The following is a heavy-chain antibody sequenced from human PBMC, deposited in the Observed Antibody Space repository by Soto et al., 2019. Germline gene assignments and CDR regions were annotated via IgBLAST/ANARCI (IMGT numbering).Heavy chain of an antibody. D-gene: IGHD2-15*01. Sequence: EVQLVDSGGGLVQPGGSLRLSCAASGFTFSSYWMHWFRQAPGKGLVWVSRINSDGSSTSYADPVKGRFTISRDNAKNTLYLQMNSLRAEDTAVYYCVRTSLVVAAATREDYWGQGTLVTVSS. J-gene: IGHJ4*02. CDR2: INSDGSST. CDR1: GFTFSSYW. CDR3: VRTSLVVAAATREDY. V-gene: IGHV3-74*01.